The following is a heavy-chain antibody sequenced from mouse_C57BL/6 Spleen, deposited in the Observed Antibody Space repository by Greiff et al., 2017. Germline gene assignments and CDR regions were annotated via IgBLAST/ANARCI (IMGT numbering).Heavy chain of an antibody. D-gene: IGHD3-2*02. CDR1: GYTFTSYG. J-gene: IGHJ4*01. Sequence: QVQLQQSGAELARPGASVKLSCKASGYTFTSYGISWVKQRTGQGLEWIGEIYPRSGNTYYNEKFKGKATLTADKSSSTAYMELRSLTSEDSAVYCCARSMDSGYVGKNAMDYWGQGTSVTVSS. V-gene: IGHV1-81*01. CDR2: IYPRSGNT. CDR3: ARSMDSGYVGKNAMDY.